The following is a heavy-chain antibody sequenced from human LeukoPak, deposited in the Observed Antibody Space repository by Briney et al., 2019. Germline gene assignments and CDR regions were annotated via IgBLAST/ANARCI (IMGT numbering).Heavy chain of an antibody. J-gene: IGHJ4*02. CDR1: GFTFNNYW. V-gene: IGHV3-7*01. CDR2: IKEDGSDK. D-gene: IGHD3-10*01. Sequence: GGSLRLSCVASGFTFNNYWMSWVRQAPGKGLEWVANIKEDGSDKYYVDSVKGRFTISRDNAKNSLYLQMNSLRAEDTAVYYCARRPFGADYWGQGTLVTISS. CDR3: ARRPFGADY.